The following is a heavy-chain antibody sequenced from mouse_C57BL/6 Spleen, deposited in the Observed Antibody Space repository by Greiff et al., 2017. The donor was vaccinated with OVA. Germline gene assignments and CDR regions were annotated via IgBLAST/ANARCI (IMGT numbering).Heavy chain of an antibody. CDR3: ARGTYYYGSRVSFDY. J-gene: IGHJ2*01. Sequence: QVQLQQPGAELVKPGASVKLSCKASGYTFTSYWMQWVKQRPGQGLEWIGEIDPSDSYTNYNQKFKGKATLTVDTSSSTAYMQLSSLTSEDSAVYYCARGTYYYGSRVSFDYWGQGTTLTVSS. CDR1: GYTFTSYW. D-gene: IGHD1-1*01. V-gene: IGHV1-50*01. CDR2: IDPSDSYT.